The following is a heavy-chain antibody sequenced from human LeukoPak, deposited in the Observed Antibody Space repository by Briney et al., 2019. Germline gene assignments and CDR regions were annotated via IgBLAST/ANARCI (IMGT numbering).Heavy chain of an antibody. CDR3: ARDGLYSSSWYPPEYFQH. J-gene: IGHJ1*01. Sequence: PGGSLRLSCAASGFTFSSYSMNWVRQAPGKGLEWVSYISSSSSTIYYADSVKGRFTISRDNAKNSLYLQMNSLRAEDTAVYYCARDGLYSSSWYPPEYFQHWGQGTLVTVSS. V-gene: IGHV3-48*04. D-gene: IGHD6-13*01. CDR2: ISSSSSTI. CDR1: GFTFSSYS.